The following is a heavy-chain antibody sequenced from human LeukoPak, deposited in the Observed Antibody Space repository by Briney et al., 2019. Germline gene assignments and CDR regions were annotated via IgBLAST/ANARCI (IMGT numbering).Heavy chain of an antibody. V-gene: IGHV4-61*02. CDR1: GGSISSGSYY. D-gene: IGHD1-26*01. CDR2: IYTSGST. Sequence: PSETLSLTCTVSGGSISSGSYYWSWIRQPAGKGLEWIGRIYTSGSTNYNPSLESRVTISVDTSKNQFSLKLSSVTAADTAVYYCARDAVGATTKGFDYWGQGTLVTVSS. J-gene: IGHJ4*02. CDR3: ARDAVGATTKGFDY.